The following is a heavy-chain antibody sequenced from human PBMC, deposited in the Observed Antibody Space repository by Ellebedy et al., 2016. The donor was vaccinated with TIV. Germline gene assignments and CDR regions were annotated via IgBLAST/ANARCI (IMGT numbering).Heavy chain of an antibody. V-gene: IGHV4-30-4*01. CDR2: IYYSGST. CDR3: ARHLYGSGSYWQSKEFDY. D-gene: IGHD3-10*01. J-gene: IGHJ4*02. Sequence: MPSETLSLTCTVSGGSISSGDYYWSWIRQPPGKGLEWIGYIYYSGSTYYNPSLKSRVTISVDTSKNQFSLKLSPVTAADTAVYYCARHLYGSGSYWQSKEFDYWGQGTLVTVSS. CDR1: GGSISSGDYY.